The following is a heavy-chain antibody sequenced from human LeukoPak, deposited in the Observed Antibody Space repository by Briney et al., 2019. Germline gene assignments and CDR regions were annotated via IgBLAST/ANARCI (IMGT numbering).Heavy chain of an antibody. CDR2: IYYSGRT. CDR3: ARDRYYYDSGSYFYFDL. V-gene: IGHV4-61*08. D-gene: IGHD3-22*01. Sequence: WETLSLTCTVSGGFVSSGVHYWSWIRQPPGKGLERNRNIYYSGRTNYTRSLKSRVTISVDTSRNQFSLNLSSVTAADTAVYYCARDRYYYDSGSYFYFDLWGRGTLVTVSS. J-gene: IGHJ2*01. CDR1: GGFVSSGVHY.